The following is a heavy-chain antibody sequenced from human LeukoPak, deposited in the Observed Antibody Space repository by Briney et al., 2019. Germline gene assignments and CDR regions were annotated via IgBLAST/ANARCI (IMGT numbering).Heavy chain of an antibody. CDR3: AREVNWNSATLFFDC. CDR1: GGSISSGDFY. CDR2: THYSGCT. Sequence: SETLSLTCTVSGGSISSGDFYWTWIRQNPGKGLEWIGYTHYSGCTYYNPSLKSRVTISVDTSKNQFSLKLSSVAAADTAVYYCAREVNWNSATLFFDCWGQGTLVTVSS. D-gene: IGHD1-7*01. V-gene: IGHV4-31*03. J-gene: IGHJ4*02.